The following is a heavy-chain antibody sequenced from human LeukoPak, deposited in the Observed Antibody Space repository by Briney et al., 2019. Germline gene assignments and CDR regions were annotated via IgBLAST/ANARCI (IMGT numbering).Heavy chain of an antibody. CDR2: IYSGGST. CDR3: ASSSRSNGFVDY. Sequence: GGSLRLSCAASGFTVSSNYMSWVRQAPGKGLEWVSVIYSGGSTYYADSVKGRFTISRDNSKNTLYLQMNSLRAEDTAVYYCASSSRSNGFVDYWGQGTLVTVSS. CDR1: GFTVSSNY. J-gene: IGHJ4*02. D-gene: IGHD6-13*01. V-gene: IGHV3-53*01.